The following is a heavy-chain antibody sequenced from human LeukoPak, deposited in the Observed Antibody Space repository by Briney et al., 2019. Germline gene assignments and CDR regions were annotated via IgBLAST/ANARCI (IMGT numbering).Heavy chain of an antibody. D-gene: IGHD3-9*01. CDR3: AREGDILTGYCHFDY. Sequence: PSETLSLTCTVSGGPISSSSYYWGWIRQPPGKGLEWIGSIYYSGSTYYNPSLKSRVTISVDTSKNQFSLKLSSVTAADTAVYYCAREGDILTGYCHFDYWGQGTLVTVSS. CDR1: GGPISSSSYY. J-gene: IGHJ4*02. V-gene: IGHV4-39*07. CDR2: IYYSGST.